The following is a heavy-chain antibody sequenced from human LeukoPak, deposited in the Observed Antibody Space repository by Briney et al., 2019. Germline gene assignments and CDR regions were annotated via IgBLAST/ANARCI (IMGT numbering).Heavy chain of an antibody. CDR1: GFTFDDYG. J-gene: IGHJ4*02. V-gene: IGHV3-20*04. CDR2: INWNGGTT. D-gene: IGHD3-10*01. Sequence: GGSLRLSCAASGFTFDDYGMTWVRQAPGKGLEWVSGINWNGGTTGYADSVRGRFTMSRDNAENSLFLQMNSLRAEDTALYYCARAHYYGSGSCDYWGQGTLVTVSS. CDR3: ARAHYYGSGSCDY.